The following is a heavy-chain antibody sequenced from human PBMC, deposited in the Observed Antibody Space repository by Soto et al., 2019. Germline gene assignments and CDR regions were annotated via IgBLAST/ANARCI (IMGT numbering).Heavy chain of an antibody. J-gene: IGHJ4*02. CDR1: GFTFTTYA. CDR2: ISGSGGGT. CDR3: AKNYYFDF. V-gene: IGHV3-23*01. Sequence: GGSLRLSCAASGFTFTTYAMSWVRQAPGKGLEWVSSISGSGGGTYYTDSVKGRFTISRDNSKNTLYLQMNSLRAEDTAVYYCAKNYYFDFWGQGTLVTVSS.